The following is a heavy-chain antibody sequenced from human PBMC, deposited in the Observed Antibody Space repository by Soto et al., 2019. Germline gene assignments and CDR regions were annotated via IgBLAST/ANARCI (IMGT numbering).Heavy chain of an antibody. Sequence: QVQLVESGGGLVKPGGSLRLSCVASGFIFSDYYMSWIRQAPGKGLEWVSHINSSSSNTFHADSVKGRFTISRDNAKNALYLQMNSLRAEDTAVYYCARDPRYWRSASCDDDYDYYYMDVWGRGTTVTVSS. V-gene: IGHV3-11*01. CDR2: INSSSSNT. D-gene: IGHD2-2*01. CDR1: GFIFSDYY. J-gene: IGHJ6*03. CDR3: ARDPRYWRSASCDDDYDYYYMDV.